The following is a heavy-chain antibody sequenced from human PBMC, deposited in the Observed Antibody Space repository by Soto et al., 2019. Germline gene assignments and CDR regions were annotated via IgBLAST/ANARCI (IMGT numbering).Heavy chain of an antibody. CDR2: ITAYNGNT. Sequence: ASVKVSCKASGYTFTSYGINWVRQAPGQGLEWMGWITAYNGNTNYAQKLQGRVTMTTDTSTSTAYMELRSLRSDDTAVYYCARFSSITIFGVVTHPFDYWGQGTLVTVSS. V-gene: IGHV1-18*01. CDR1: GYTFTSYG. J-gene: IGHJ4*02. D-gene: IGHD3-3*01. CDR3: ARFSSITIFGVVTHPFDY.